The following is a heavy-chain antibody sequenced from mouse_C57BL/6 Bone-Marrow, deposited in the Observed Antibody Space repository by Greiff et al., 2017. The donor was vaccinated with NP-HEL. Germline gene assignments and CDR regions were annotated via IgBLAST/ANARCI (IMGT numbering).Heavy chain of an antibody. CDR2: IYPRSGNT. Sequence: VQLQQSGAELARPGASVTLSCKASGYTFTSYGISWVKQRTGQGLEWIGEIYPRSGNTYYNEKFKGKATLTAAKSSSTAYMELRSLTSEDSAVYFCAREGSYYYGSSYWYFDVWGTGTTVTVSS. CDR1: GYTFTSYG. D-gene: IGHD1-1*01. CDR3: AREGSYYYGSSYWYFDV. J-gene: IGHJ1*03. V-gene: IGHV1-81*01.